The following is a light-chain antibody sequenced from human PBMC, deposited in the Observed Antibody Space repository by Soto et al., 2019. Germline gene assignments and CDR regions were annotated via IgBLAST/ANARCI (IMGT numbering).Light chain of an antibody. V-gene: IGLV2-14*01. Sequence: QSALPQPASVSGSPGQSITISCTGTSSDVGTYNYVSWYQQLPGKAPKLMIFEVTYRPSGISNRFSGSKSGNTASLTISGLQAEDEADYYCASYTSDTSLYVFGTGTKVTVL. J-gene: IGLJ1*01. CDR2: EVT. CDR3: ASYTSDTSLYV. CDR1: SSDVGTYNY.